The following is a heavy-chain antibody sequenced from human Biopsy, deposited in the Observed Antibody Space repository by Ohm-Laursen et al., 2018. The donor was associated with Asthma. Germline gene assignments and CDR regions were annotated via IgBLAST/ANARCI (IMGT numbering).Heavy chain of an antibody. V-gene: IGHV3-30*18. CDR1: GITFSSSG. Sequence: SLRLSCSASGITFSSSGMHWVRQAPGKGLEWVAFISMDGNVKNYADSVKGRFTISRDNSKTTVYLQMDSLRAGDTAVYFGAKDKGRNSIDYWGQGTLVTVSS. J-gene: IGHJ4*02. D-gene: IGHD5-18*01. CDR3: AKDKGRNSIDY. CDR2: ISMDGNVK.